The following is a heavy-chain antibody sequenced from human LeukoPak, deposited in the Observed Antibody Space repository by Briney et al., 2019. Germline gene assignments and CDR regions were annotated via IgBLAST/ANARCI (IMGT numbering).Heavy chain of an antibody. CDR2: MNPNSGNT. Sequence: EASVKVSCKASGYTFASFDINWVRQATGQGLEWMGWMNPNSGNTGYAQKFQGRVTITRNTSISTAYLELSSLRSEDTAVYFCARGSGVSGYYYYFDYWGQGTLVTVSS. CDR3: ARGSGVSGYYYYFDY. D-gene: IGHD3-22*01. V-gene: IGHV1-8*03. CDR1: GYTFASFD. J-gene: IGHJ4*02.